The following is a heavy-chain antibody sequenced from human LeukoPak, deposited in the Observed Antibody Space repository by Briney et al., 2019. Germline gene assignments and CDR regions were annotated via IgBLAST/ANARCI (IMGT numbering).Heavy chain of an antibody. V-gene: IGHV5-51*01. J-gene: IGHJ4*02. D-gene: IGHD3-10*01. CDR3: ARHAITLFDY. CDR1: GYTFTSYW. CDR2: IYPGDSDT. Sequence: GESLKISCQGSGYTFTSYWIGWVRQMPGKGLEWMGIIYPGDSDTRYSPSFQGQVTISADKSIRTAYLQWSSLKTSDTAMYYCARHAITLFDYWGQGTLVTVSS.